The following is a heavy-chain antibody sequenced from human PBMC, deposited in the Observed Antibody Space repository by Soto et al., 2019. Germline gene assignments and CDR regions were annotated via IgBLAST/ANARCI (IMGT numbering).Heavy chain of an antibody. J-gene: IGHJ5*02. CDR1: GGSISSDY. V-gene: IGHV4-59*12. Sequence: SETLSLTCTVSGGSISSDYWSWIRQPPGKGLEWIGYIYYSGSTNSNPSLKSRITISVDTSKNQFSLRLSSVTAADTAVYYCARDRCTLTSCYSWFDPWGQGTLVTVSS. D-gene: IGHD2-2*01. CDR3: ARDRCTLTSCYSWFDP. CDR2: IYYSGST.